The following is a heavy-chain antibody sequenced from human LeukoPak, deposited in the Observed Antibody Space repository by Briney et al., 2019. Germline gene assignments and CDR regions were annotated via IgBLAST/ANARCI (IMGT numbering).Heavy chain of an antibody. D-gene: IGHD4-17*01. CDR1: GGSISSYY. V-gene: IGHV4-59*01. J-gene: IGHJ4*02. Sequence: SETLSLTCTVSGGSISSYYWTWIRQPPGKGLEWIGYIYDSGRTNYNPSLKSRVTISVDTSRKQFSLKLSSVTAADTAVYYCARASHDYGDYSHFDYWGQGTLVTVSS. CDR3: ARASHDYGDYSHFDY. CDR2: IYDSGRT.